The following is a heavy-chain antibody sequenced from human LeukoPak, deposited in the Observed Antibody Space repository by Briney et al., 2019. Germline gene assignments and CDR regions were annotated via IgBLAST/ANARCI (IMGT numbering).Heavy chain of an antibody. CDR3: ALESPSYFYYMDV. CDR2: SDPEISQM. V-gene: IGHV1-24*01. J-gene: IGHJ6*03. Sequence: ASVKVSCKVSGYNLTELSLHWVRQAPGKGLEWMGGSDPEISQMVYSQKFRDRLTTSEDTATNSAYMELSSLISDDSALYYCALESPSYFYYMDVWGSGTSVTVSS. D-gene: IGHD3-3*01. CDR1: GYNLTELS.